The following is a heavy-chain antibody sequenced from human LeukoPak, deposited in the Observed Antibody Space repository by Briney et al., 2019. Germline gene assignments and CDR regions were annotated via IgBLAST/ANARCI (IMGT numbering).Heavy chain of an antibody. CDR3: ARGTAYYYGSGTYYKDAFDI. J-gene: IGHJ3*02. Sequence: GGSLRLSCAASGFTFSTYDMHWVRRATGKGLEWVSAIGTAGDTYYPGSVKGRFTISRENAKNSLYLQMNSLRAGDTAVYYCARGTAYYYGSGTYYKDAFDIWGQGTMVTVSS. D-gene: IGHD3-10*01. CDR2: IGTAGDT. V-gene: IGHV3-13*01. CDR1: GFTFSTYD.